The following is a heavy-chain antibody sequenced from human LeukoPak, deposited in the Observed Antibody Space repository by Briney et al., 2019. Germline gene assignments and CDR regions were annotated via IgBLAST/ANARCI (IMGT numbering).Heavy chain of an antibody. CDR2: ISYDGSNK. Sequence: GGSLRLSCAASGFTFSSYAMHWVRQAPGKGLEWVAVISYDGSNKYYADSVKGRFTISRDNSKNTLYLQMDSLRAEDTAVYYCARAALNFDYWGQGTLVTVSS. CDR3: ARAALNFDY. V-gene: IGHV3-30-3*01. J-gene: IGHJ4*02. D-gene: IGHD2-15*01. CDR1: GFTFSSYA.